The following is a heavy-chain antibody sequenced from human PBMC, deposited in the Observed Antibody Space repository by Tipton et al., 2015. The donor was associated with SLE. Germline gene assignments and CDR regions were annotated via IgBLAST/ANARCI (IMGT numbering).Heavy chain of an antibody. V-gene: IGHV4-59*11. D-gene: IGHD6-13*01. CDR3: ARNWYSDGWPVLDT. J-gene: IGHJ5*02. CDR1: GGFIGAHY. CDR2: IYYSVST. Sequence: TLSLTCTVSGGFIGAHYWTWIRQPPGKGLEWIGYIYYSVSTNYNPSLRSRVTISVDTSKNQFSLKVSSVTAADTAVYYCARNWYSDGWPVLDTWGQGTLVTVSS.